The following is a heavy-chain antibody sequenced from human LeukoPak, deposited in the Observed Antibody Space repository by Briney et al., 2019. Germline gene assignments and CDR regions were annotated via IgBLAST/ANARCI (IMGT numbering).Heavy chain of an antibody. CDR1: GFTFSSYG. D-gene: IGHD3-3*01. J-gene: IGHJ4*02. Sequence: PGGSLRLSCAASGFTFSSYGVHWVRQAPGKGLQWVAVISYDGSNKYYVDSVKGRFTISRDNSKNTLYLQMNSLRAEDTAVYYCAKTSVDFWSGYYYYFDYWGQGTLVTVSS. CDR3: AKTSVDFWSGYYYYFDY. CDR2: ISYDGSNK. V-gene: IGHV3-30*18.